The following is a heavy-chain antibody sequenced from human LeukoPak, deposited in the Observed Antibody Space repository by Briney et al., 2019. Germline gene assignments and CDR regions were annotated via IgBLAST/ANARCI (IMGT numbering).Heavy chain of an antibody. Sequence: ASVKVSCKASGGTFSSYAISWVRQAPGQGLEWMGGIIPIFGTANYAQKFQGRVTITADKSTSTAYMELSSLRSEDTAVYYCARDGFKDYGSGSAYDYWGQGTLVTVSS. CDR2: IIPIFGTA. D-gene: IGHD3-10*01. CDR1: GGTFSSYA. CDR3: ARDGFKDYGSGSAYDY. J-gene: IGHJ4*02. V-gene: IGHV1-69*06.